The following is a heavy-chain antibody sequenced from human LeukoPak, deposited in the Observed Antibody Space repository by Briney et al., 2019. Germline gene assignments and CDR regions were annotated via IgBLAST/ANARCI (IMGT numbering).Heavy chain of an antibody. J-gene: IGHJ4*02. V-gene: IGHV4-39*01. Sequence: SETLSLTCTVSGGSISSSSFYWGWIRQPPGTGLEWIGSIYYIGSTYYNPFLKSRVTISVDTSKNQFSLNLSSVTAADTAVYYCARHPFGESSFDYWGQGTLVTVSS. CDR2: IYYIGST. CDR1: GGSISSSSFY. D-gene: IGHD3-10*01. CDR3: ARHPFGESSFDY.